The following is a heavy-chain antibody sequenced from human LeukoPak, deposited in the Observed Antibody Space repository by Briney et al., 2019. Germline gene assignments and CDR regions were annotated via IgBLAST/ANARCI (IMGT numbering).Heavy chain of an antibody. CDR2: IYYSGST. CDR1: GGSISSSSYY. D-gene: IGHD3-16*02. CDR3: ARVSKGYDYVWGSYRPYNWFDP. Sequence: SETLSLTCTVSGGSISSSSYYWGWIRQPPGKGLEWIGSIYYSGSTYYNPSLKSRVTISVDTSKNQFSLKLSSVTAADTAVYYCARVSKGYDYVWGSYRPYNWFDPWGQGTLVTVSS. V-gene: IGHV4-39*07. J-gene: IGHJ5*02.